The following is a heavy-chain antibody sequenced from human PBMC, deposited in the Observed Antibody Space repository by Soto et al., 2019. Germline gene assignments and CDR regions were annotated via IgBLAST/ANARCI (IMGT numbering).Heavy chain of an antibody. Sequence: XGSLRLTVTASGFTFSHYALHWLRQTPGKGLGWVAYISYHGNTEKYADSVKGRFTISRDNYKKEVYLQMNSLRIEETAVYYCARVGLNVFRAANDSYNWFESWGQGTLVTVSS. CDR3: ARVGLNVFRAANDSYNWFES. CDR2: ISYHGNTE. V-gene: IGHV3-30*04. CDR1: GFTFSHYA. D-gene: IGHD6-25*01. J-gene: IGHJ5*01.